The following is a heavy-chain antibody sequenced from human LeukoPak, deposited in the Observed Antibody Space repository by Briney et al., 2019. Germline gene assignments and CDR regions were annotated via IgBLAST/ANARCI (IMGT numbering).Heavy chain of an antibody. D-gene: IGHD4-17*01. CDR1: GFTFSSYA. CDR2: ISSEGDNK. CDR3: ARGVHDYGDFPGFGY. J-gene: IGHJ4*02. Sequence: QPGGSLRLSCAASGFTFSSYAMSWVRQAPGKGLEWVALISSEGDNKYYADSVKGRFTISRDNSKNTLFLQMNTLRPEDTAVYYCARGVHDYGDFPGFGYWGQGTLVTVSS. V-gene: IGHV3-30-3*01.